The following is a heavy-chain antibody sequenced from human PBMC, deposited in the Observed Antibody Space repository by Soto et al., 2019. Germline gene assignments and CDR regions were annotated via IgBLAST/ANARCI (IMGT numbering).Heavy chain of an antibody. V-gene: IGHV4-30-4*01. CDR2: IYFSEST. CDR3: ACFNNWFDP. Sequence: SETLSLTCNVSGASISSGDYYWSWIRQPPGKGLECIGYIYFSESTSYNPSLKSRVTISGDKSKNQFSLRVTSVTAADTAVSYCACFNNWFDPWGQGTLVTVSS. CDR1: GASISSGDYY. J-gene: IGHJ5*02. D-gene: IGHD3-10*02.